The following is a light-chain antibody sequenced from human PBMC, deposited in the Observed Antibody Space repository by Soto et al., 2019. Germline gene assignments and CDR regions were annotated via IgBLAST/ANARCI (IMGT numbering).Light chain of an antibody. Sequence: DIQLTQSPSLLSASVGDRVTITCRASHDISTYLAWYQQKPGKAPKLMIYEASTLQSGVPSRFSGSGSGTEFTLTISGLLPEDFATYHCQKYNTAPLTVGGGTKVDIK. V-gene: IGKV1-9*01. CDR2: EAS. CDR3: QKYNTAPLT. CDR1: HDISTY. J-gene: IGKJ4*02.